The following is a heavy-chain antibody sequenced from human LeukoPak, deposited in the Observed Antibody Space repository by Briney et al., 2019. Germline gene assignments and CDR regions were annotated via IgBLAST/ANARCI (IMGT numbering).Heavy chain of an antibody. Sequence: SETLSLTCAVSGYSISSGYYWGWIRQPPGKGLEWIGSIYHSGSTYYNPSLKSRVTISVDTSKNQFSLKLSSVTAADTAVYYCARRVTIFGVVNFDYWGRGTLVTVSS. V-gene: IGHV4-38-2*01. J-gene: IGHJ4*02. CDR1: GYSISSGYY. CDR2: IYHSGST. D-gene: IGHD3-3*01. CDR3: ARRVTIFGVVNFDY.